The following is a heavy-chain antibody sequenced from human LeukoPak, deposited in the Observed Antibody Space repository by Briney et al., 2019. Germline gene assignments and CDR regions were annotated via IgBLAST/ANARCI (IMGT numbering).Heavy chain of an antibody. Sequence: GGSLRLSCAASGFTFSDYWIHWVRQAPGKGLVWVSRINTDRSITNYADSVKGRFTISRDNSKNTLYLQMNSLRAEDTAVYYCAKEPRRGGSVYWGQGTLVTVS. CDR1: GFTFSDYW. CDR2: INTDRSIT. CDR3: AKEPRRGGSVY. D-gene: IGHD3-16*01. V-gene: IGHV3-74*01. J-gene: IGHJ4*02.